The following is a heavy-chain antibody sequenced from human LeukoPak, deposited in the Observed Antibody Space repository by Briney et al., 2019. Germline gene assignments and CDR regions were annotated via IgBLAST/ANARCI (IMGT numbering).Heavy chain of an antibody. V-gene: IGHV4-34*01. Sequence: GSLRLSCAVFGPGFPFGIAWMSWIRQPPGKGLEWIGEINHSGSTNYNPSLKSRVTISVDTSKNQFSLKLSSVTAADTAVYYCARGRGGYRARFDYWGQGTLVTVSS. CDR3: ARGRGGYRARFDY. J-gene: IGHJ4*02. CDR1: GPGFPFGIAW. CDR2: INHSGST. D-gene: IGHD5-18*01.